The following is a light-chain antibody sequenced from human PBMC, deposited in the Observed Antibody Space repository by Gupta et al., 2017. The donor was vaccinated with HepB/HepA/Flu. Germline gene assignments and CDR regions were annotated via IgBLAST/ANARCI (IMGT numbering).Light chain of an antibody. J-gene: IGKJ2*03. CDR1: QSISSH. V-gene: IGKV1-39*01. CDR2: AAS. CDR3: QRSYGTPYS. Sequence: DIQMTQSPSSLSASVGDRVTITCRASQSISSHLNWYQQKPGKAPKLLIYAASRLQSGVPSRFSGSGSGTDFTLTISSLHPEDFATYYCQRSYGTPYSFG.